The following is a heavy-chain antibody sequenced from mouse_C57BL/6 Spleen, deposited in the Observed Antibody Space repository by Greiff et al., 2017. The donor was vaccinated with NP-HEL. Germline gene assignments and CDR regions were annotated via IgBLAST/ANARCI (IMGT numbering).Heavy chain of an antibody. J-gene: IGHJ2*01. CDR2: IYPGDGDT. V-gene: IGHV1-80*01. D-gene: IGHD3-2*02. Sequence: QVQLKQSGAELVKPGASVKISCKASGYAFSSYWMNWVKQRPGKGLEWIGQIYPGDGDTNYNGKFKGKATLTADKSSSTAYMPLSSLTSEDSAVYICARQLRPYYFDDWGKGTTLTVSS. CDR3: ARQLRPYYFDD. CDR1: GYAFSSYW.